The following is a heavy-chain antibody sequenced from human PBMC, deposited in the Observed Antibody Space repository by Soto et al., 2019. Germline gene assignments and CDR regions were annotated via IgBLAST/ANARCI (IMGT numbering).Heavy chain of an antibody. J-gene: IGHJ6*03. CDR1: GFTFSSYA. D-gene: IGHD2-8*02. V-gene: IGHV3-23*01. CDR2: ISGSGDST. Sequence: GGSLRLSCAASGFTFSSYAMSWVRQAPGKGLEWVSVISGSGDSTNYADSVKDRFTISRDNSKNSLYLQMNSLRVEDTAVYYCAKRSTGAHRDYMAFWGKGTTDTVSS. CDR3: AKRSTGAHRDYMAF.